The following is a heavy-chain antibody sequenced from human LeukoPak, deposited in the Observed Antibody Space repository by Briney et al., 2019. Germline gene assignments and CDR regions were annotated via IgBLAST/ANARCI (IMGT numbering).Heavy chain of an antibody. J-gene: IGHJ4*02. Sequence: SETLSLTCTVSGGSISSYHWSWIRQPAGKGLEWIGRIYTSGSTNYNPSLKSRVTMSVDTSKNQFSLKLSSVTAADTAVYYCARDGDYDSSGYYSPFDYWGQGTLVTVSS. CDR3: ARDGDYDSSGYYSPFDY. D-gene: IGHD3-22*01. V-gene: IGHV4-4*07. CDR2: IYTSGST. CDR1: GGSISSYH.